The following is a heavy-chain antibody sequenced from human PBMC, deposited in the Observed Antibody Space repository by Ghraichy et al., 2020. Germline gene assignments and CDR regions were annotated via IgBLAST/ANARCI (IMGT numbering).Heavy chain of an antibody. CDR1: GYTFTSYG. CDR3: ARDWLEYYDFWSGYPVQGYFQH. Sequence: ASVKVSCKASGYTFTSYGISWVRQAPGQGLEWMGWISAYNGNTNYAQKLQGRVTMTTDTSTSTAYMELRSLRSDDTAVYYCARDWLEYYDFWSGYPVQGYFQHWGQGTLVTVSS. D-gene: IGHD3-3*01. J-gene: IGHJ1*01. V-gene: IGHV1-18*01. CDR2: ISAYNGNT.